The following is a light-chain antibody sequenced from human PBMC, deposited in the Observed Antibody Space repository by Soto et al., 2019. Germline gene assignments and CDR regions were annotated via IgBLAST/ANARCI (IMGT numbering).Light chain of an antibody. CDR3: QQYNSYSGT. V-gene: IGKV1-5*01. Sequence: DIQMTQSPSTLSASVGDRVTITCRASQSISSWLAWYQQKPGKAPKLLIYDASSLESGVPSRFSDSGSATEFTLTISSLQPDDFATYYCQQYNSYSGTFGQGTKVEIK. J-gene: IGKJ1*01. CDR2: DAS. CDR1: QSISSW.